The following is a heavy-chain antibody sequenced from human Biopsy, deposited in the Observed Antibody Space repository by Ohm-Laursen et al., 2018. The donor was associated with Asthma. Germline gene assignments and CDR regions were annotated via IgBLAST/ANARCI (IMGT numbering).Heavy chain of an antibody. CDR3: ARNLPGYTYGPFED. Sequence: SQTLSLTCTVSGASISSGGYYWSWLRLLPGKGLEGIGCIYYSGETFFNPSLKNPLFMSLDSSKNQFSLKMTSVTVADTAVYFCARNLPGYTYGPFEDWGQGTLVTVSS. CDR1: GASISSGGYY. CDR2: IYYSGET. J-gene: IGHJ4*02. D-gene: IGHD5-18*01. V-gene: IGHV4-31*01.